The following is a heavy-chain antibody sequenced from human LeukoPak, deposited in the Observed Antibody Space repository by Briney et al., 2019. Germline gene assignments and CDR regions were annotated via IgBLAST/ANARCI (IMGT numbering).Heavy chain of an antibody. CDR2: IKSKTDGATT. CDR1: GVTFSNAC. V-gene: IGHV3-15*01. Sequence: VGCLRLSCAASGVTFSNACMSWGRRGPGEGVGWGVRIKSKTDGATTDYAAPVKGSFTISRDDSKNTLYLQMNSLKPEDTAVYYCTTDPHFVDSSSCYSGYWGQGTLVTVSS. J-gene: IGHJ4*02. CDR3: TTDPHFVDSSSCYSGY. D-gene: IGHD6-13*01.